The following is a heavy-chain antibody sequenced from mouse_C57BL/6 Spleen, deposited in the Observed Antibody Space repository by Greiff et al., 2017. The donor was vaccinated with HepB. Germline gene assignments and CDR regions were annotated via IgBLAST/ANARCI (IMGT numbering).Heavy chain of an antibody. J-gene: IGHJ2*01. CDR2: ISDGGSYT. CDR1: GFTFSSYA. CDR3: ARDNCPFDY. D-gene: IGHD4-1*01. Sequence: EVQVVESGGGLVKPGGSLKLSCAASGFTFSSYAMSWVRQTPEKRLEWVATISDGGSYTYYPDNVKGRFTISRDNAKNNLYLQMSHLKSEDTAMYYCARDNCPFDYWGQVTTLTVSS. V-gene: IGHV5-4*01.